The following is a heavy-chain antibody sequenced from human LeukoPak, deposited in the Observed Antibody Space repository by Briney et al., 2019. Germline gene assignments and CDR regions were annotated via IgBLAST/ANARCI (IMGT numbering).Heavy chain of an antibody. V-gene: IGHV1-24*01. CDR2: FDPEDGET. CDR3: ATSSMGYYYYYYMDV. J-gene: IGHJ6*03. CDR1: GYTLTELS. Sequence: GASVKVSCKVSGYTLTELSMHWVRQAPGKGLEWMGGFDPEDGETIYAQKFQGRVTMTEDTSTDTAYMELSSLRSEDTAVYYCATSSMGYYYYYYMDVWGKGTTVTVSS.